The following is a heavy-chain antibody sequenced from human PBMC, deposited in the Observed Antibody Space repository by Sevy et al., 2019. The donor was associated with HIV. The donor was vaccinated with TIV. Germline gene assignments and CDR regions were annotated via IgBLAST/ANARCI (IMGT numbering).Heavy chain of an antibody. CDR1: GFTFSSYA. CDR3: ARDLEDCSSTSCYKGTYGMDV. V-gene: IGHV3-30*04. Sequence: GGSLRLSCAASGFTFSSYAMHWVRQAPGKGLEWVAVISYDGSNKYYADSVKGRFTISRDNSKKTLYLQMNSLRAEDTAVYYCARDLEDCSSTSCYKGTYGMDVWGQGTTVTVSS. J-gene: IGHJ6*02. CDR2: ISYDGSNK. D-gene: IGHD2-2*02.